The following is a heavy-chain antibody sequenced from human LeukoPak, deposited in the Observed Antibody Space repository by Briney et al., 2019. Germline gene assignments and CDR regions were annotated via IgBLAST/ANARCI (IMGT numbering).Heavy chain of an antibody. CDR3: ARLIVVPAY. CDR2: ISYDGSNK. CDR1: GLTFSSYG. D-gene: IGHD2-2*01. J-gene: IGHJ4*02. Sequence: GGSLRLSCAASGLTFSSYGMHWVRQAPGKGLEWVAVISYDGSNKYYADSVKGRFTISRDNSKNTLYLQMNSLRAEDTAVYYCARLIVVPAYWGQGTLVTVSS. V-gene: IGHV3-30*05.